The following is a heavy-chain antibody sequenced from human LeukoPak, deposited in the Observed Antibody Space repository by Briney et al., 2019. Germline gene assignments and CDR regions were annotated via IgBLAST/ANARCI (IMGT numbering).Heavy chain of an antibody. V-gene: IGHV4-38-2*02. Sequence: PSETLSLTCTVSGYFISSGYYWGWILQPPGKGLEWIGSIYHSGSTYYNPSLKSRVTMSVDTSKNQFSLKLSSVTAADTAVYYCARVFSSGWIFDYWGQGTLVTVSS. J-gene: IGHJ4*02. CDR1: GYFISSGYY. D-gene: IGHD6-19*01. CDR3: ARVFSSGWIFDY. CDR2: IYHSGST.